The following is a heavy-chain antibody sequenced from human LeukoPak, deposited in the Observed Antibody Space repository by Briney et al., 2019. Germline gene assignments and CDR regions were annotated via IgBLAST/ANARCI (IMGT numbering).Heavy chain of an antibody. Sequence: GGSLRLSCAASGFTFSSYAMSWVRQATGKGLEWVSAISGSGGSTYYADSVKGRFTISRDNSKNTLYLQMNSLRAEDTAVYYCAKAWALNYGSGSHTAFDIWGQGTMVTVSS. CDR2: ISGSGGST. CDR3: AKAWALNYGSGSHTAFDI. D-gene: IGHD3-10*01. J-gene: IGHJ3*02. CDR1: GFTFSSYA. V-gene: IGHV3-23*01.